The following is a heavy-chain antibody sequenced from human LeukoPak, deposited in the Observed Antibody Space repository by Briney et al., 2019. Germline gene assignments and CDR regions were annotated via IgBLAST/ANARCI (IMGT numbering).Heavy chain of an antibody. Sequence: ASVKVSCKASGYTFTGYYMHWVRQAPGQGLEWMGWINPNSGATNYAQKFQGRVTMTRDTSISTAYMELSRLRSDDTAVYYCAREKVGREGTPYYYYMDVWGKGTTVTVSS. CDR2: INPNSGAT. J-gene: IGHJ6*03. D-gene: IGHD2-15*01. CDR1: GYTFTGYY. CDR3: AREKVGREGTPYYYYMDV. V-gene: IGHV1-2*02.